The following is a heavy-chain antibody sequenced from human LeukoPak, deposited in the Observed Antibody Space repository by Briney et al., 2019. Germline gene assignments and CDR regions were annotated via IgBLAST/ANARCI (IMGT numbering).Heavy chain of an antibody. D-gene: IGHD6-13*01. V-gene: IGHV3-66*01. Sequence: GGSLRLSCAASGFTVSSNYMSWVRQAPGKGLEWVSVIYSGGSTYYADSVKGRFTISRDNSKNTLYLQMNSLGAEDTAVYYCARAWRSSSWTYYYYGMDVWGQGTTVTVSS. CDR3: ARAWRSSSWTYYYYGMDV. CDR2: IYSGGST. J-gene: IGHJ6*02. CDR1: GFTVSSNY.